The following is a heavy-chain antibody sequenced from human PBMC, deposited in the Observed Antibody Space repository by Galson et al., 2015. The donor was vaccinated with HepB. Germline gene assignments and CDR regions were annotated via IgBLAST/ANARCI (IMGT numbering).Heavy chain of an antibody. CDR1: GYSFTSYW. CDR2: IYPDDSDT. J-gene: IGHJ4*02. CDR3: ARRVKLAADTHYFDY. Sequence: QSGAEVKKPGESLKISCNGSGYSFTSYWIGWVRQMPGKGLEWMGIIYPDDSDTRYSPSFEGQVTISADKSITTAYLQWSSLKASDTAIYYCARRVKLAADTHYFDYWGQGTLVTVSS. V-gene: IGHV5-51*03. D-gene: IGHD6-13*01.